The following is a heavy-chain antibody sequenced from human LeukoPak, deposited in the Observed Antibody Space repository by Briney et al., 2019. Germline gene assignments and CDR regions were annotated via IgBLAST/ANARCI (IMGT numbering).Heavy chain of an antibody. CDR2: IYSGGST. V-gene: IGHV3-53*01. J-gene: IGHJ4*02. CDR3: ARGTVAAALGY. D-gene: IGHD6-19*01. Sequence: GGSLRLSCAASGFTVGSNYMSWVRQAPGRGLEWVSVIYSGGSTYYADSVKGRFTISRDNSKNTLYLQMNSLRAEDAAVYYCARGTVAAALGYWGQGTLVTVSS. CDR1: GFTVGSNY.